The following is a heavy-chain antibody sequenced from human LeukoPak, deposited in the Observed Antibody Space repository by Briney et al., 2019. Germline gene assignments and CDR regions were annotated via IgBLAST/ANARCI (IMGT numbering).Heavy chain of an antibody. CDR3: TRDGGSFCDFDY. Sequence: EGSLRLSCVASGFSFRNYAIHWVRQAPGKGLEYVSVINTDGRITYYADSVKGRFTISRDNSKNTVYLQMGSLRGEDMAVYYCTRDGGSFCDFDYWGRGALVTVSS. CDR1: GFSFRNYA. J-gene: IGHJ4*02. CDR2: INTDGRIT. D-gene: IGHD1-26*01. V-gene: IGHV3-64*02.